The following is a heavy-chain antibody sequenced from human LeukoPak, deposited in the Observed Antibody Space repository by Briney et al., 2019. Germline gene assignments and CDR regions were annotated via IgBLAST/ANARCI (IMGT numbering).Heavy chain of an antibody. CDR1: GFTLSSYA. CDR2: ISGSGGST. Sequence: PGGSLRLSCAASGFTLSSYAMSWVRQAPGKGLEWVSAISGSGGSTYYADSVKGRFTISRDNSKNTLYLQMNSLRAEDTAVYYCAKNLRGATTLFDYWGQGTLVTVSS. D-gene: IGHD1-26*01. J-gene: IGHJ4*02. CDR3: AKNLRGATTLFDY. V-gene: IGHV3-23*01.